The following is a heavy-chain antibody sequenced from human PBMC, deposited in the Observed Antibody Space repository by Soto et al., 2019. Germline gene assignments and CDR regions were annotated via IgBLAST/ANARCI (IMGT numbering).Heavy chain of an antibody. CDR3: GRGRSGELVVFY. CDR2: ISPVTGGA. Sequence: ASVKVSCKASGYTFTGHYIHWVRQAPGQGPEWMGEISPVTGGAKYAQKFQGRVTMTRDTSITTVYMELTNLSPDDTAVYYCGRGRSGELVVFYWGQGTLVTVSS. CDR1: GYTFTGHY. V-gene: IGHV1-2*02. J-gene: IGHJ4*02. D-gene: IGHD1-7*01.